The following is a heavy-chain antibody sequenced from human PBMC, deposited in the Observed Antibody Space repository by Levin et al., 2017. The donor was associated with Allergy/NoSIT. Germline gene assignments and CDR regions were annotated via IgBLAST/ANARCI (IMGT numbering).Heavy chain of an antibody. J-gene: IGHJ4*02. V-gene: IGHV3-53*01. D-gene: IGHD6-13*01. CDR1: GFTVSSNY. CDR2: IYSGGST. CDR3: AREGYSSTHFDY. Sequence: GGSLRLSCVASGFTVSSNYMSWVRQAPGKGLEWVSVIYSGGSTYYADSVKGRFTISRDNSKNTLYLQMNSLRAEDTAVYYCAREGYSSTHFDYWGQGTLVTVSS.